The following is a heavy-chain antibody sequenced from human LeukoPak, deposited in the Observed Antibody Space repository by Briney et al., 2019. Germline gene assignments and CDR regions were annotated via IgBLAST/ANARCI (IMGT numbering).Heavy chain of an antibody. D-gene: IGHD4-17*01. J-gene: IGHJ3*02. CDR2: INRDGSST. V-gene: IGHV3-74*01. CDR1: GFIFSTYW. Sequence: GGSLRLSCAASGFIFSTYWMHWVRQAPGKGLVWVSRINRDGSSTGYADSVKGRFTISRDNAKNTVYLQMDSLSAEDTSMYYCTFSSYGDHVGVDAFDIWGQGTMVTVSS. CDR3: TFSSYGDHVGVDAFDI.